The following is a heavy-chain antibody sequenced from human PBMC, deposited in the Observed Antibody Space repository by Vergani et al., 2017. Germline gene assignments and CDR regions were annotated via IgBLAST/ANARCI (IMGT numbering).Heavy chain of an antibody. J-gene: IGHJ6*02. CDR1: GYTFTSYG. V-gene: IGHV1-18*01. Sequence: QVQLVQSGAEVKKPGASVKVSCKASGYTFTSYGISWVRQAPGQGLEWMGWISAYNGNTNYAQKLQGRDTMTTDTSTSTAYMELRSRRSDDTAVSYCAREGDCSGGSCYPEYMDVWGQGTTVTVSS. CDR2: ISAYNGNT. D-gene: IGHD2-15*01. CDR3: AREGDCSGGSCYPEYMDV.